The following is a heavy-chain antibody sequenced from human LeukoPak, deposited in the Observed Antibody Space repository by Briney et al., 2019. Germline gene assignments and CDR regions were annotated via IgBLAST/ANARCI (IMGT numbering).Heavy chain of an antibody. CDR1: GGSFSGYY. CDR3: ARGNTRETGIAAAGLWFDP. J-gene: IGHJ5*02. Sequence: SETLSLTCAVYGGSFSGYYWSWIRQPPGKGLEWIGEINHSGSTNYNPSLKSRVTISVDTSKNQFSLKLSSVTAADTAVYYCARGNTRETGIAAAGLWFDPWGQGTLVIVS. CDR2: INHSGST. D-gene: IGHD6-13*01. V-gene: IGHV4-34*01.